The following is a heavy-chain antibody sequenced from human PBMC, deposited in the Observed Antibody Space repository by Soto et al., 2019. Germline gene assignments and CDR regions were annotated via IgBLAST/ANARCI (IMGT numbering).Heavy chain of an antibody. Sequence: SVKVSWKASGGTFSSYAISWVRQAPGQGLEWMGGIIPIFGTANYAQKFQGRVTITADESTSTAYMELSSLRSEDTAVYYCASSSGWRDAFDIWGQGTMVTVSS. D-gene: IGHD6-19*01. CDR1: GGTFSSYA. J-gene: IGHJ3*02. CDR3: ASSSGWRDAFDI. CDR2: IIPIFGTA. V-gene: IGHV1-69*13.